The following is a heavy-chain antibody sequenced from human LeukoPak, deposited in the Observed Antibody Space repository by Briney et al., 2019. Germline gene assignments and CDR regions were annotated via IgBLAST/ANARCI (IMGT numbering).Heavy chain of an antibody. V-gene: IGHV3-7*01. CDR3: ARERGVSHPFDY. CDR1: GFTFSSYW. D-gene: IGHD2-21*01. CDR2: IKQDGSEK. Sequence: GGSLRLSCAASGFTFSSYWMSWVRQAQGKGLEWVANIKQDGSEKYYVDSVKGRFTISRDNARNTLYLQMNSLRAEDTAVYYCARERGVSHPFDYWGQGTLVTVSS. J-gene: IGHJ4*02.